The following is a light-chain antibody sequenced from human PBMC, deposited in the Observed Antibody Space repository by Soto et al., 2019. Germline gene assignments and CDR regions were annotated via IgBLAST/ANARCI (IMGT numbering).Light chain of an antibody. J-gene: IGKJ1*01. Sequence: DIVMPQSPDSLAVSLGERATINCKSSQSVFSSSNSKNHLSWYQQKPGQSPRLLIYWASTRESGVPDRFSGSGSGTDFTLTISSLQAEDVAVYYCQQYYSSPRTFGQGTKVEIK. V-gene: IGKV4-1*01. CDR3: QQYYSSPRT. CDR1: QSVFSSSNSKNH. CDR2: WAS.